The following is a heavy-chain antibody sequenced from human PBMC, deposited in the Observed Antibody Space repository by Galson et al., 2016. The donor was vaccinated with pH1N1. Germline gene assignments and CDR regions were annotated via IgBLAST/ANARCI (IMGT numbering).Heavy chain of an antibody. V-gene: IGHV3-15*01. CDR3: STDHRLVVRGYYYYGMDV. Sequence: SLRLSCAASGFTFSNAWMSWVRQAPGKGLEWVGRIKSKTDGGTTGYAAPVKGRFTISRDDSKNTLYLQMNSLKTEDIAVYYCSTDHRLVVRGYYYYGMDVWGQGTTVTVSS. J-gene: IGHJ6*02. CDR2: IKSKTDGGTT. CDR1: GFTFSNAW. D-gene: IGHD3-10*01.